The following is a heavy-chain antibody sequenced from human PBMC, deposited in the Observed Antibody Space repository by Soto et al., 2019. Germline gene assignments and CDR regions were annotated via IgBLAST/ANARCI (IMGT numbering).Heavy chain of an antibody. CDR1: GGTFSSYA. J-gene: IGHJ1*01. CDR3: AYCGGDCYSPEYFQH. Sequence: SVKVSCKASGGTFSSYAISWVRQAPGQGLEWMGGIIPIFGTANYAQKFQGRVTITADESTSTAYMELSSLRSEDTAVYYCAYCGGDCYSPEYFQHWGQGTLVTVSS. V-gene: IGHV1-69*13. D-gene: IGHD2-21*02. CDR2: IIPIFGTA.